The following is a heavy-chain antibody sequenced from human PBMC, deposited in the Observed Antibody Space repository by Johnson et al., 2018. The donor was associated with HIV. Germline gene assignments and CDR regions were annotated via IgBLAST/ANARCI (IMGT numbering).Heavy chain of an antibody. Sequence: QVQLVESGGGVVQPGGSLRLSCAASGFTFSDYYMSWIRQAPGKGLEWVSYISSSGSTIYYADSVKGRFTISRENAKNSLYLQMNSLRHEDTAVYYCARDQGELRRTHAFDIWGQGTMVTVSS. J-gene: IGHJ3*02. D-gene: IGHD1-14*01. CDR2: ISSSGSTI. CDR1: GFTFSDYY. CDR3: ARDQGELRRTHAFDI. V-gene: IGHV3-11*04.